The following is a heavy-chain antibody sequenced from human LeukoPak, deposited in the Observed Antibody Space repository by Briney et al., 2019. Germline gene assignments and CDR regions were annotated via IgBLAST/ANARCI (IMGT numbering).Heavy chain of an antibody. CDR3: ARPQDHGGNVENFDI. D-gene: IGHD4-23*01. V-gene: IGHV1-2*02. J-gene: IGHJ3*02. CDR2: INPNSGGT. Sequence: ASVKVSCKASGYTFTAYDIHWVRQAPGQGLEWMGWINPNSGGTNYALKFRGRVTMTRDTSISTASMELSRLRSNDTAVYYCARPQDHGGNVENFDIWGQGTMVTVSS. CDR1: GYTFTAYD.